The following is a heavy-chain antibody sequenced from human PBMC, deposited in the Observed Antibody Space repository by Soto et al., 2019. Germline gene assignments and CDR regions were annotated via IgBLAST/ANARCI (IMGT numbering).Heavy chain of an antibody. CDR3: ATKGRGYVGYYYYGMDV. D-gene: IGHD3-16*01. CDR2: FDPEDGET. CDR1: GYTLTELS. Sequence: ASVKVSCKVSGYTLTELSMHWVRQAPGKGLEWMGGFDPEDGETIYAQTFQGRVTMTEDTSTDTAYMELSSLRSEDTAVYYCATKGRGYVGYYYYGMDVWGQGTTVTVSS. V-gene: IGHV1-24*01. J-gene: IGHJ6*02.